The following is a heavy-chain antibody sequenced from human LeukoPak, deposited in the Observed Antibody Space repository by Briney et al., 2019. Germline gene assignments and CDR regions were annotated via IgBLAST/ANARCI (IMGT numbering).Heavy chain of an antibody. Sequence: KTSETLSLTCTVSDASIRSINHYWGWIRQPPGRGLEWIGSIYHSGSTYYNPSLNSPLSISVDTSKNHFSLKLSSASAADTAAYFWARHPRYDSSGKHSPYYFDHWGQGTLVTVSS. CDR1: DASIRSINHY. J-gene: IGHJ4*02. V-gene: IGHV4-39*01. CDR2: IYHSGST. CDR3: ARHPRYDSSGKHSPYYFDH. D-gene: IGHD3-22*01.